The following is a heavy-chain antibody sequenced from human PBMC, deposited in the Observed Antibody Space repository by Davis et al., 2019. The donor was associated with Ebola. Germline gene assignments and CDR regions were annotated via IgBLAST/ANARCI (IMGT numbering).Heavy chain of an antibody. Sequence: GGSLRLSCAASGFTFSSYGMHWVRQAPGKGLEWVAVISYDGSNKYYADSVKGRFTISRDNSKNTLYLQMNSLRAEDTAVYYCAKDGYSSGWSKFVDYWGQGTLVTVSS. V-gene: IGHV3-30*18. CDR1: GFTFSSYG. J-gene: IGHJ4*02. D-gene: IGHD6-19*01. CDR2: ISYDGSNK. CDR3: AKDGYSSGWSKFVDY.